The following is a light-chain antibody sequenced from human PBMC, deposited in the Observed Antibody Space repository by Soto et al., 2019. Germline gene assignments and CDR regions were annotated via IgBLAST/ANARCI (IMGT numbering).Light chain of an antibody. J-gene: IGKJ4*01. Sequence: EVVLTQSPGTLSLSPGERAFLSCRASQTISSNFLAWYQQKPGQAPRLLIYGASSRVTGIPDRFSGSASGTDFTLTISRLEPEDFAVYYCHQYGSSPLTFGRGTKVEIK. CDR3: HQYGSSPLT. CDR1: QTISSNF. V-gene: IGKV3-20*01. CDR2: GAS.